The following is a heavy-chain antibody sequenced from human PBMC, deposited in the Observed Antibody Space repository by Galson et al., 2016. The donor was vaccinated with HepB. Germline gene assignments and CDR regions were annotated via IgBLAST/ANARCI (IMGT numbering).Heavy chain of an antibody. CDR1: GFSLPTTGVG. CDR2: MYWDDDK. Sequence: PALVKPTQNLTLTCTFSGFSLPTTGVGVGWIRQPPGKALEWLALMYWDDDKRYSPSLKSRLTITKDTSKNQVVLTMTNMDPVDTATYYCAHRPPTYYYDDSGHQVFDYWGQGTLVTVSS. V-gene: IGHV2-5*02. D-gene: IGHD3-22*01. CDR3: AHRPPTYYYDDSGHQVFDY. J-gene: IGHJ4*02.